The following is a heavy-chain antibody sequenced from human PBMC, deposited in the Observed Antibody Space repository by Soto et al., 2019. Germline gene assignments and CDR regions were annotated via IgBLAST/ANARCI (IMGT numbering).Heavy chain of an antibody. Sequence: PGGSLRLSCAASGFTFSSYAMHWVRQAPGKGLEWVAVISYDGSNKYYADSVKGRFTISRDNSKNTLYLQMNSLRAEDTAVYYCARDDSSSWYCLDYWGQGTLVTVSS. D-gene: IGHD6-13*01. CDR1: GFTFSSYA. CDR3: ARDDSSSWYCLDY. CDR2: ISYDGSNK. J-gene: IGHJ4*02. V-gene: IGHV3-30-3*01.